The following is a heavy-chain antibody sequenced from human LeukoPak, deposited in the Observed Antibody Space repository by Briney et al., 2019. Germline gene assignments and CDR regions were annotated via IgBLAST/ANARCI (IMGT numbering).Heavy chain of an antibody. CDR1: GFSLSSYG. CDR3: AKEKGSPFYFDS. CDR2: ISYDGSNK. V-gene: IGHV3-30*18. J-gene: IGHJ4*02. Sequence: GSLRLSCAASGFSLSSYGMHWVRQAPGKGLEWVAVISYDGSNKDYADTAKGRFSISRDNSKNTLYLQMNGLRAEDTSVYYCAKEKGSPFYFDSWGQGTLVTVSS.